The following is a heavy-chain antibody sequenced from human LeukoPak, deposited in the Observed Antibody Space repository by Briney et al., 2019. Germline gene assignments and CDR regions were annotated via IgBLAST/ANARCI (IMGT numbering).Heavy chain of an antibody. Sequence: GESLKISCKGSGYSFTSYWIGWVRQMPGKGLEWMGIIYPGDSDTRYGPSFQGQVTISADKSISTAYLQWSSLKASDTAMYYCARPAYSGSYHNYYYYMDVWGKGTTVAVSS. D-gene: IGHD1-26*01. CDR2: IYPGDSDT. V-gene: IGHV5-51*01. CDR3: ARPAYSGSYHNYYYYMDV. J-gene: IGHJ6*03. CDR1: GYSFTSYW.